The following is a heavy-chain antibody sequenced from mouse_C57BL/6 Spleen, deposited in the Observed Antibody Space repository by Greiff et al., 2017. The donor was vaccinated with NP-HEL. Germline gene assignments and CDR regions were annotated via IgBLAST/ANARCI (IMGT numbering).Heavy chain of an antibody. CDR2: INPSNGGA. CDR1: GYTFTSYW. J-gene: IGHJ3*01. D-gene: IGHD1-1*01. V-gene: IGHV1-53*01. Sequence: QVQLQQPGTELVKPGASVKLSCKASGYTFTSYWMHWVKQRPGQGLEWIGNINPSNGGANYNEKFKSKATLTVDKSSSTAYMQLSSLTSEDSAVYYCARWGHFTEGFAYWGQGTLVTVSA. CDR3: ARWGHFTEGFAY.